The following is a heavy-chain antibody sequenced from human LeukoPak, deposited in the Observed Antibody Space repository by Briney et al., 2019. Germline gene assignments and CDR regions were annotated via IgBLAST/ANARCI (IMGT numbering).Heavy chain of an antibody. Sequence: PGGSLRLSCAASGTFSRYWMSWVRRAPGKGLEWVANIKEDGSQKYYVDSVKGRFTISRDNAKNSLYLQMNSLRVDDTAVYYCVRDRPPDTTIVRLDSWGQGTLVTVSS. D-gene: IGHD5-18*01. CDR2: IKEDGSQK. J-gene: IGHJ4*02. CDR1: GTFSRYW. CDR3: VRDRPPDTTIVRLDS. V-gene: IGHV3-7*04.